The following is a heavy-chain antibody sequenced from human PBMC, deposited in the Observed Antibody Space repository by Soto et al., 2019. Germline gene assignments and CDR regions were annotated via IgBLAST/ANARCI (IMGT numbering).Heavy chain of an antibody. CDR2: ISYDGSNK. CDR3: ARMGPNYYYYYMDV. CDR1: GFTFSSYG. J-gene: IGHJ6*03. V-gene: IGHV3-30*03. D-gene: IGHD1-26*01. Sequence: GESLKISCAASGFTFSSYGMHWVRQAPGKGLEWVAVISYDGSNKYYADSVKGRFTISRDNSKNTLYLQMNSLRAEDTAVYYCARMGPNYYYYYMDVWGKGTTVTVSS.